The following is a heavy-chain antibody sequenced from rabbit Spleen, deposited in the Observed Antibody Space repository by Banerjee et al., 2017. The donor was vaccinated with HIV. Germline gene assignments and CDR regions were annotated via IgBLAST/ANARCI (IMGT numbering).Heavy chain of an antibody. V-gene: IGHV1S7*01. CDR2: IDPVFGIT. Sequence: QLEESAGGLVQPGGSLKLSCKASGFTLSSYYMNWVRQAPGKGLEWIGYIDPVFGITYYANWVNGRFTISRHNAQNTLYLQLNSLTAADTATYFCVRDKASISGDYGPWYFDLWGPGTLVTVS. CDR3: VRDKASISGDYGPWYFDL. D-gene: IGHD1-1*01. CDR1: GFTLSSYY. J-gene: IGHJ4*01.